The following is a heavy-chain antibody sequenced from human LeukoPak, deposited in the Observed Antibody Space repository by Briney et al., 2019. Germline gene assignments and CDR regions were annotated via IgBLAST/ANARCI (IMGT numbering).Heavy chain of an antibody. J-gene: IGHJ5*02. CDR2: INPISGST. CDR3: ARVKRFPTVWFDP. CDR1: GYTFSSYD. Sequence: ASLKVSCKASGYTFSSYDINWVLQAAGQGLEWMGWINPISGSTGYAQKFEGRVTMTRDTSITTAFMELSSLRCDATAIYYCARVKRFPTVWFDPWGQGTLVTVSS. V-gene: IGHV1-8*01. D-gene: IGHD3-10*01.